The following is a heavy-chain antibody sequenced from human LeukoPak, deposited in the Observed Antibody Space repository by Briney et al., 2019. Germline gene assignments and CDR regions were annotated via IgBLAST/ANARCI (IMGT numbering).Heavy chain of an antibody. D-gene: IGHD1-26*01. J-gene: IGHJ4*02. CDR2: IYYSGST. V-gene: IGHV4-59*01. Sequence: PSETLSLTCTVSGGSISSYYWSWIRQPPGKGLEWIGYIYYSGSTNYNPSLKSRVTISVDTSKNQFSLKLSSVTAADTAVYYCAREGGQTDYWGQGTLVTVSS. CDR3: AREGGQTDY. CDR1: GGSISSYY.